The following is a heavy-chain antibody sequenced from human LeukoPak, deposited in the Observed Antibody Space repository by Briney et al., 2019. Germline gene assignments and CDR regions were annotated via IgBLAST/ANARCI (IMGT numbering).Heavy chain of an antibody. CDR2: IYYSGST. V-gene: IGHV4-59*01. Sequence: PSETLSLTCTVSGGSISSYYWSWIRQPPGKGLEWIGYIYYSGSTNYNPSLKSRVTISVDTSKNQFSLKLSSVTAADTAVYHCARGYLTEGGATARRVHYMDVWGKGTTVTVSS. CDR1: GGSISSYY. D-gene: IGHD5-12*01. CDR3: ARGYLTEGGATARRVHYMDV. J-gene: IGHJ6*03.